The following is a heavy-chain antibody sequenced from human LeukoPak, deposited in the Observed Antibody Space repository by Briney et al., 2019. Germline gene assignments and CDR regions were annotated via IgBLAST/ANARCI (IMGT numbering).Heavy chain of an antibody. Sequence: TSETLSLICTVSGGSISSTNYFWGWIRQPPGKGLEWIGSFYYVGSTYYNSSLKSRVTLSVDTSKSQFSLKLNSVTAADTAVYYCARLPNDYSSGLLWGQGTLVTVSS. CDR1: GGSISSTNYF. CDR3: ARLPNDYSSGLL. V-gene: IGHV4-39*01. J-gene: IGHJ4*02. D-gene: IGHD6-19*01. CDR2: FYYVGST.